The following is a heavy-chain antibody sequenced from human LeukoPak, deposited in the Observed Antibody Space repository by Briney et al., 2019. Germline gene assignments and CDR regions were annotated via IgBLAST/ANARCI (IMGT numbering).Heavy chain of an antibody. Sequence: GGSLRLSCAASGFTFGDYGMSWVRQAPGKGLEWVSGINWNGGSTGYADSVKGRFTISRDNAKNSLYLQMNSLRAEDTALYYCARGGYYYDSSTYIPYWGQGTLVTVSS. J-gene: IGHJ4*02. CDR1: GFTFGDYG. V-gene: IGHV3-20*04. CDR2: INWNGGST. CDR3: ARGGYYYDSSTYIPY. D-gene: IGHD3-22*01.